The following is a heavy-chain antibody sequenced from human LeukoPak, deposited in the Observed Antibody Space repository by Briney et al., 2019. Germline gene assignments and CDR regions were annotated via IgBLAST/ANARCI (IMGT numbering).Heavy chain of an antibody. CDR1: GFTFSSYA. CDR3: AKHAMATITGDAFDI. Sequence: GRTLRLSCAASGFTFSSYAMHWVRQPPGKGLEWVVVISYDGSNKYYADSVKGRFTISRDNSKNMLYLQMNSLRAEDTAVYDCAKHAMATITGDAFDIWGQGTMVTVSS. D-gene: IGHD5-12*01. V-gene: IGHV3-30*04. J-gene: IGHJ3*02. CDR2: ISYDGSNK.